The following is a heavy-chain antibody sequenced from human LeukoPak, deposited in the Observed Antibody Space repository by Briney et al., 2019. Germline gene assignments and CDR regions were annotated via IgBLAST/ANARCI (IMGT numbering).Heavy chain of an antibody. J-gene: IGHJ6*03. CDR1: GFTVSSNY. CDR3: ARTPDDYSTRGGYYYYYMDV. CDR2: IYSGGST. Sequence: GGSLRLSCAASGFTVSSNYMSWVRQAPGKGLEWVSVIYSGGSTYYADSVKGRFTISRDNSKNTLYLQMNSLRAEDTAVYYCARTPDDYSTRGGYYYYYMDVWGKGTTVTVSS. D-gene: IGHD4-11*01. V-gene: IGHV3-53*01.